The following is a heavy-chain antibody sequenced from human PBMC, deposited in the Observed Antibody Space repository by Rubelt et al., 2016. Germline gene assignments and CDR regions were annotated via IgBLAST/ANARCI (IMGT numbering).Heavy chain of an antibody. D-gene: IGHD3-16*02. Sequence: QVQLQQWGAGLLKPSETLSLTCAVYGGSFSGYYWNWIRQPPGKGLEWIGEINHSGSTNYNPSLKSRVAISVDTSKNQFSLELSSVTAADTAVYYCARQGGYHSPFRYWGQGTLVTVSS. CDR3: ARQGGYHSPFRY. J-gene: IGHJ4*02. CDR2: INHSGST. CDR1: GGSFSGYY. V-gene: IGHV4-34*01.